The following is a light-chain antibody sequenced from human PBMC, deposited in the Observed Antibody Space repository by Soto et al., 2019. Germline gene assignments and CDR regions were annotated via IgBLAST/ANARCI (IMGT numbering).Light chain of an antibody. CDR3: CSYAGSTQLL. V-gene: IGLV2-8*01. CDR2: EVS. CDR1: SSDVGGYNY. Sequence: QSALTQPPSASGSPGQSVTISCTGTSSDVGGYNYVSWYQQHPGKAPKLLIYEVSKRPSGVPDRFSGSKSGNTASLTVSGLQADDEADYYCCSYAGSTQLLFGGGTKLTVL. J-gene: IGLJ2*01.